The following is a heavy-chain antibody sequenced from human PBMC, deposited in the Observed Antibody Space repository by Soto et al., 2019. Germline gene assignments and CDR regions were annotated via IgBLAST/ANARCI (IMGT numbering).Heavy chain of an antibody. CDR2: VNAGNENT. V-gene: IGHV1-3*01. J-gene: IGHJ4*02. CDR3: ATQSPDYANRDFDY. D-gene: IGHD4-17*01. CDR1: GYRFTKYD. Sequence: VQLAQSGAGVKKPGASVKVSCQASGYRFTKYDIHWVRQAPGKRLEWMGWVNAGNENTKSSQKFQGRVSITWDTAASTVYMELSSLRSEDTAVYFCATQSPDYANRDFDYWGQGTLVTVSS.